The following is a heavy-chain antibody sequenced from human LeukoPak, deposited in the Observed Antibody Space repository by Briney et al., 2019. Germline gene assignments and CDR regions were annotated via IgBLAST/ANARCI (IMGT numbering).Heavy chain of an antibody. Sequence: GGSLRLSCAASGFTFSSYGMHWVRQAPGKGLEWVAVIWYDGSNKYYADSVKGRFTISRDNSKNTLYLQMNSLRAEDTAVYYCAKDAGILWFGELPRRGQGTLVTVSS. V-gene: IGHV3-33*06. J-gene: IGHJ4*02. D-gene: IGHD3-10*01. CDR2: IWYDGSNK. CDR3: AKDAGILWFGELPR. CDR1: GFTFSSYG.